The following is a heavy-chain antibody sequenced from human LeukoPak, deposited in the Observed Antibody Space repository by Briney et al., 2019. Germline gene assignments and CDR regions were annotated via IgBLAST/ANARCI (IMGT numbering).Heavy chain of an antibody. Sequence: SQTLSLTCAISRDSVSSNSAGWNCLRQSPSRGLEWLARTCYRSKGYNVDAGSVKSRITINPTTAKDQISLRLNAVTPEDTALYYCARGGLVRGTINSLIGFDIWGQGIMVTVSS. CDR3: ARGGLVRGTINSLIGFDI. CDR1: RDSVSSNSAG. D-gene: IGHD3-10*01. J-gene: IGHJ3*02. CDR2: TCYRSKGYN. V-gene: IGHV6-1*01.